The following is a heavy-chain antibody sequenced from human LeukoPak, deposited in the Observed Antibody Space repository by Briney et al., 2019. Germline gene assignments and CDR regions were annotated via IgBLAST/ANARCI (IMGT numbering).Heavy chain of an antibody. D-gene: IGHD5-24*01. CDR3: ARGGGPLEMATTFDY. CDR1: GGSISSSSYY. J-gene: IGHJ4*02. Sequence: SETLSLTCTVSGGSISSSSYYWGWIRQPPGKGLEWIGYIYYSGSTNYNPSLKSRVTISVDTSKNQFSLKLSSVTAADTAVYYCARGGGPLEMATTFDYWGQGTLVTVSS. CDR2: IYYSGST. V-gene: IGHV4-61*05.